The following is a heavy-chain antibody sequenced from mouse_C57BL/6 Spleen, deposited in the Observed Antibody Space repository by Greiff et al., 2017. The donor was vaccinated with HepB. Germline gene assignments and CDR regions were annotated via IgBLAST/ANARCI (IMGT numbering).Heavy chain of an antibody. CDR3: ARYHYDSGYCDY. J-gene: IGHJ2*01. CDR1: GYAFSSYW. CDR2: IDPADGYT. Sequence: VQLQQSGAELVKPGASVKISCKASGYAFSSYWMNWVKQRPGKGLEWIGQIDPADGYTNYNGKFKGKATLTADKSSSTAYMQLSSLTSEDSAVYFCARYHYDSGYCDYWGQGTPLTVSS. D-gene: IGHD1-1*01. V-gene: IGHV1-80*01.